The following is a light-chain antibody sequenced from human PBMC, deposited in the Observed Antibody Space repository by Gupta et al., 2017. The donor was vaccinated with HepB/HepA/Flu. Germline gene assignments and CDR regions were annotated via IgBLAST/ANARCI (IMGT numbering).Light chain of an antibody. CDR1: QSLLHTNGKTY. V-gene: IGKV2D-29*01. CDR2: EAS. Sequence: DIVMTQTPLSLSVTPGQPASISCKSSQSLLHTNGKTYLYWYLQKPGRPPQFLIYEASNRVSGVPDRFSGSGSGTDFTLKISRVEADDVGVYYCMQSIQDPRTFGPGTKVDIK. CDR3: MQSIQDPRT. J-gene: IGKJ3*01.